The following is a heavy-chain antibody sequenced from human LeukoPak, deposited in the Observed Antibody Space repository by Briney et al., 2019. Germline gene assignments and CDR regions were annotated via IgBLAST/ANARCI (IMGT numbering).Heavy chain of an antibody. CDR1: GYTFTSNY. Sequence: ASVEVSCKASGYTFTSNYIHWVRQAPGQGLEWMGMIYPRDGSTSYAQKFQGRVTVTRDTSTSAVHMELSGLRSEDTAVYYCARDQEGFDYWGQGTLVTVSS. CDR2: IYPRDGST. J-gene: IGHJ4*02. V-gene: IGHV1-46*01. CDR3: ARDQEGFDY.